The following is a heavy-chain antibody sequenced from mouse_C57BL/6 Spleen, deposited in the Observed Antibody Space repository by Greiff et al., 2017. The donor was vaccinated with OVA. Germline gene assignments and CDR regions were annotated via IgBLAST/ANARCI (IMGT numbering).Heavy chain of an antibody. CDR1: GYAFSSSW. V-gene: IGHV1-82*01. CDR2: IYPGDGDT. J-gene: IGHJ3*01. D-gene: IGHD2-5*01. Sequence: QVQLQQSGPELVKPGASVKISCKASGYAFSSSWMNWVKQRPGKGLEWIGRIYPGDGDTNYNGKFKGKATLTADKSSSTAYMQLSSLTSEDSAVYVCARSYYSNHTFAYWGQGTLVTVSA. CDR3: ARSYYSNHTFAY.